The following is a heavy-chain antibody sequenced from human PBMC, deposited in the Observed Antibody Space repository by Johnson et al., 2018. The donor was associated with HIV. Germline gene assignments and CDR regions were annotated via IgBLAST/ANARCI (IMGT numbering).Heavy chain of an antibody. CDR2: INWTGGST. Sequence: QLVESGGGLVQPGGSLRLSCAASGFTFDDYGMTWVRQAPGKGLEWVSGINWTGGSTGYADSVTGRFTISRDNSKNTLYLQMNSLRDEATAVYYCAQLLQGEVFDVWGQGTMVTVSS. J-gene: IGHJ3*01. CDR1: GFTFDDYG. CDR3: AQLLQGEVFDV. D-gene: IGHD1-26*01. V-gene: IGHV3-20*04.